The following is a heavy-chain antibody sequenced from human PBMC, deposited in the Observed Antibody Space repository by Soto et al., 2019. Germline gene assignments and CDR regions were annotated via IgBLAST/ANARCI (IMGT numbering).Heavy chain of an antibody. CDR2: IIPIFGTA. D-gene: IGHD5-18*01. Sequence: SVKVSWKASGGTFSSYAISWVRQAPGQGLEWMGGIIPIFGTANYAQKFQGRVTITADESTSTAYMELSSLRSEDTAVYYCAIRDVDTAQGPNDYWGQGTLVTVSS. CDR1: GGTFSSYA. CDR3: AIRDVDTAQGPNDY. J-gene: IGHJ4*02. V-gene: IGHV1-69*13.